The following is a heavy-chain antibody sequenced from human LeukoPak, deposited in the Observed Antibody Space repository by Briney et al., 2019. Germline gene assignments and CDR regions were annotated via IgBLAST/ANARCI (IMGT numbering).Heavy chain of an antibody. D-gene: IGHD5-18*01. J-gene: IGHJ4*02. CDR3: ARVPFQTAMVHD. CDR1: GYTFSSYW. Sequence: GESLKISCKGSGYTFSSYWIGWVRQMPGKGLEWMGIIYPGDSDTRYSPSLQGQVTISVDKSISTAYLQWSSLKASDTAMYYCARVPFQTAMVHDWGQGTLVTVSS. CDR2: IYPGDSDT. V-gene: IGHV5-51*01.